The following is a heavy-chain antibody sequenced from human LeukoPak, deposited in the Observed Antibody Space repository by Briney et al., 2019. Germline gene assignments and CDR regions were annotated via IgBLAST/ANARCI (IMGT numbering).Heavy chain of an antibody. Sequence: GGCLRLSCAASGFTFSSYAMSWVRQAPGKGLEWVSAICGSGGSTYYADSVKGRFTISRDNSKNTLYLQMNSLRAEDTAVYYCAKDRLKSTMVRGVFDYWGQGTLVTVSS. J-gene: IGHJ4*02. CDR2: ICGSGGST. CDR3: AKDRLKSTMVRGVFDY. V-gene: IGHV3-23*01. D-gene: IGHD3-10*01. CDR1: GFTFSSYA.